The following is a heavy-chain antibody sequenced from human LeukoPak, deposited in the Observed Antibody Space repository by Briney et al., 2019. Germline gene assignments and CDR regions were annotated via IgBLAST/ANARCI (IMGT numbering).Heavy chain of an antibody. D-gene: IGHD2-8*01. CDR3: ATGRYCTNGVCSYLLAY. CDR1: GYTFTGYY. CDR2: INPNSGGT. Sequence: ASVKVCCKAAGYTFTGYYMHWVRQAPGQGLGWMGWINPNSGGTNYAQKFQGRLTMTSDTSISTAYMELSSLRSDDTAVYYCATGRYCTNGVCSYLLAYWGQGTLVTVSS. J-gene: IGHJ4*02. V-gene: IGHV1-2*02.